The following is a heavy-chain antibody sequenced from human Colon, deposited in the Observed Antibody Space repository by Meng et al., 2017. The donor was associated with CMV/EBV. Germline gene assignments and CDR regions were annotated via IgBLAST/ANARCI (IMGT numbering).Heavy chain of an antibody. Sequence: SGFSFTNYGIGWVRQMPGKGLEWMAIIYPSDSDTRYNPSFQGQVTISADKSINTAYLQWSSLKASDTAMYYCARRSYSTRDGYNLGDYWGQGTLVTVSS. V-gene: IGHV5-51*01. CDR2: IYPSDSDT. D-gene: IGHD5-24*01. CDR3: ARRSYSTRDGYNLGDY. J-gene: IGHJ4*02. CDR1: GFSFTNYG.